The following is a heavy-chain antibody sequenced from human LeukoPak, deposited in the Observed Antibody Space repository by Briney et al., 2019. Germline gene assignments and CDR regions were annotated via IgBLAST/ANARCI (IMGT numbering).Heavy chain of an antibody. CDR1: GYTFTGYY. Sequence: ASVKVSCKASGYTFTGYYMHWVRQAPGQGLEWMGWINPNSGGTNYAQKFQGRVTMTRDTSISTVYMELSSLRSDDTAVYYCARDYTGSGWLDYWGQGALVTVSS. CDR3: ARDYTGSGWLDY. CDR2: INPNSGGT. D-gene: IGHD6-19*01. J-gene: IGHJ4*02. V-gene: IGHV1-2*02.